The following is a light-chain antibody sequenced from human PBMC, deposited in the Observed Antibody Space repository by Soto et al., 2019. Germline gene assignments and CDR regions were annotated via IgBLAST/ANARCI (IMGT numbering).Light chain of an antibody. CDR2: NTN. CDR3: QSYDTSLNPLVV. J-gene: IGLJ2*01. V-gene: IGLV8-61*01. Sequence: QTVVTQEPSFSVSPGGTVTLTCGLSSDSVSASHFPSWYQQTPGQAPRTLIYNTNTRSSGVPDRFSGSILGNRAALTITGAQAEDEADYYCQSYDTSLNPLVVFGGGTKLTVL. CDR1: SDSVSASHF.